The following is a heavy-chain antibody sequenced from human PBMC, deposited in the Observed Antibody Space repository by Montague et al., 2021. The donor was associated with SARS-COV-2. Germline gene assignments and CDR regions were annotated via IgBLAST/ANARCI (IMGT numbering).Heavy chain of an antibody. CDR1: GDSINNSCYY. Sequence: SETLSLTCSVSGDSINNSCYYWGWIRQPPGKGLEWIGTIYYSGSAYYNPSLKSRVTISVDTSKDQFSLKLNSVTATDTAVYYCARLESTRGVIIRGAFHIWGQGTKVTVSS. CDR3: ARLESTRGVIIRGAFHI. V-gene: IGHV4-39*01. J-gene: IGHJ3*02. D-gene: IGHD3-10*01. CDR2: IYYSGSA.